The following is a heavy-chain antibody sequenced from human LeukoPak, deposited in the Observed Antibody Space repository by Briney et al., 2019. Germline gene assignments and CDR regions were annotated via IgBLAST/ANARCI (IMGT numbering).Heavy chain of an antibody. D-gene: IGHD3-22*01. CDR2: VYHSGST. CDR3: ARVSSDTSGYYFLDY. V-gene: IGHV4-38-2*02. J-gene: IGHJ4*02. CDR1: DHSISSGYY. Sequence: PSETLSLTCTVSDHSISSGYYWGWIRQPPGKGLEWIGSVYHSGSTYYSPSLKSRVTISVDTSKNQFSLKLSSVTAADTAVYYCARVSSDTSGYYFLDYWGQGTLVTVSS.